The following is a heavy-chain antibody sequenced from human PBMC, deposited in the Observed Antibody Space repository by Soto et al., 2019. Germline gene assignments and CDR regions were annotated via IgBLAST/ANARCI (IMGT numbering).Heavy chain of an antibody. Sequence: SETLSLTCTVSGGSISSYYWSWIRQPPGKGLEWIGYIYYSGSTNYNPSLKSRVTISVDTSKNQFSLKLSSVTAADTAVYYCARESEAAAANWFDPWGQGTLVTVSS. J-gene: IGHJ5*02. V-gene: IGHV4-59*01. CDR3: ARESEAAAANWFDP. CDR2: IYYSGST. D-gene: IGHD6-13*01. CDR1: GGSISSYY.